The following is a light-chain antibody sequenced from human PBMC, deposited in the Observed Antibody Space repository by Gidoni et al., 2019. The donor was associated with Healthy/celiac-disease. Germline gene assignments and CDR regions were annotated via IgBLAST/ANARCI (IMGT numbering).Light chain of an antibody. J-gene: IGLJ3*02. V-gene: IGLV1-44*01. CDR1: SSNIGSNT. Sequence: QSVLTQPPSASGPPGPRVTISCSGSSSNIGSNTVNWYQQLPGTAPKLLIYSNNQRPSGVPDRFSGSKSGTSASLAISGLQSEDEADYYCAAWDDSLNGRVFGGGTKLTVL. CDR2: SNN. CDR3: AAWDDSLNGRV.